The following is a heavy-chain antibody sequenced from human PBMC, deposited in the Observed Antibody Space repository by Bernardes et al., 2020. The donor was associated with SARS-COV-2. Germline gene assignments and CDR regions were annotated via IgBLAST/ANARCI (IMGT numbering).Heavy chain of an antibody. CDR3: TLRHSNMVMYYFDF. V-gene: IGHV3-53*01. CDR1: GFTFINAY. D-gene: IGHD2-21*01. CDR2: IYTGGRT. J-gene: IGHJ4*01. Sequence: GGSLRLSCAASGFTFINAYMEWARQAPGKELEWLSIIYTGGRTYYADSVKGRYTISRDNSKNTVFLQMTSLRAEDTATYYCTLRHSNMVMYYFDFWGHGTQVTVSS.